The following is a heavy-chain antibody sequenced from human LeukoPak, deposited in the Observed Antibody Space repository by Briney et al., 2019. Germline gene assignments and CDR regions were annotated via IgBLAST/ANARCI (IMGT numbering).Heavy chain of an antibody. V-gene: IGHV3-21*01. Sequence: GGPLSLSCAASGFTFSSNALSWVRQAPGKGLEWVSSITSSSYIYYADSVKGRFTISRDNAKNSLYLQMNSLRAEDTAVYYCAREASDYMYCDKWGQGTLVTVSS. J-gene: IGHJ4*02. D-gene: IGHD3-10*01. CDR3: AREASDYMYCDK. CDR1: GFTFSSNA. CDR2: ITSSSYI.